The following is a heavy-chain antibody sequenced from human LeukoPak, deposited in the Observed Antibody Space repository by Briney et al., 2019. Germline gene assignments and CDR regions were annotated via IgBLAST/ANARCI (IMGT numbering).Heavy chain of an antibody. V-gene: IGHV1-8*01. J-gene: IGHJ4*02. CDR2: MNPYSGST. Sequence: GASVKVSCKTSGYFFTEYDINWVRQATGQGLQWMGWMNPYSGSTGYAQDFQGRVTMTRDSSISTAYMELNSLTSEDTAVYYCARSHRHRLPKSDYWGQGTLVTVSS. CDR1: GYFFTEYD. CDR3: ARSHRHRLPKSDY. D-gene: IGHD1-14*01.